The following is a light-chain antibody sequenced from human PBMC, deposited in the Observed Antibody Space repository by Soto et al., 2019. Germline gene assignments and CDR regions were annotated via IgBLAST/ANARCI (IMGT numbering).Light chain of an antibody. V-gene: IGKV1-39*01. Sequence: DIQMTQSPSSLSASVGDRVTITCRASESIISYLNWYQQKPGKAPKLLIYAASSLQSGVPSRFSGSGSGTDFTLTISSLQPEDSATYYCQQSYSTLYTFGQGTKLEIK. CDR2: AAS. CDR1: ESIISY. J-gene: IGKJ2*01. CDR3: QQSYSTLYT.